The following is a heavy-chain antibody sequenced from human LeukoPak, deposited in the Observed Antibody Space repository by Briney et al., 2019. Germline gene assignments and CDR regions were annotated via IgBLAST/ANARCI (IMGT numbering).Heavy chain of an antibody. D-gene: IGHD6-19*01. CDR2: IYSSGST. J-gene: IGHJ4*02. CDR3: ARRAVAENYFDY. CDR1: VGSISGYY. Sequence: PSETVSLTRTVSVGSISGYYWSWIRQPPGKGLEWIGYIYSSGSTTYNSSLKGRVTISVDTSKNQFSLKLSSVTAADTAVYYCARRAVAENYFDYWGQGTLVTVSS. V-gene: IGHV4-4*09.